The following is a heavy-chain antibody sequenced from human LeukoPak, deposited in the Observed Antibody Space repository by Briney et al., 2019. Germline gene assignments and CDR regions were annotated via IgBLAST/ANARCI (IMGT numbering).Heavy chain of an antibody. CDR3: ARATCVNGICYTLY. CDR1: GFIFTGYW. D-gene: IGHD2-8*01. V-gene: IGHV5-51*01. J-gene: IGHJ4*02. CDR2: IYPADSET. Sequence: GESLKISCKGSGFIFTGYWIVWVRRMPGKGLEWMGIIYPADSETTYSPSFQGQITISADRSSTTAHLQWSSLKASDTAIYYCARATCVNGICYTLYWGQGSLVTVSS.